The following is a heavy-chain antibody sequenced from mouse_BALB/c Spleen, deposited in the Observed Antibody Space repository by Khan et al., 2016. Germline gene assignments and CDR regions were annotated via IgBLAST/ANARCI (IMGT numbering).Heavy chain of an antibody. V-gene: IGHV3-2*02. CDR3: ARSRGNYFDY. J-gene: IGHJ2*01. CDR2: ISYSGST. Sequence: EVQLQESGPGLVKPSQSLSLTCTVTGYSITSDYAWNWIRQFPGNKLECMGYISYSGSTSYNPSLKSRISITRDTSKNQFFLQLNSVTTEDTATYYCARSRGNYFDYWGQGTTLTVSS. CDR1: GYSITSDYA.